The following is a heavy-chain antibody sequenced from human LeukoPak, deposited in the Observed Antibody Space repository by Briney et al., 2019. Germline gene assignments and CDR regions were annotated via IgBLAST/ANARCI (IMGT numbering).Heavy chain of an antibody. Sequence: GGSLRLSCAASGFTFSSYSMNWVRQAPGKGLEWVSSISSNNDYIYYADSVKGRFTISRDNAKNSLFLQMNSLRAEDTTVYYCARVAVAAAGTDYWGQGTLVTVSS. CDR2: ISSNNDYI. J-gene: IGHJ4*02. CDR3: ARVAVAAAGTDY. D-gene: IGHD6-13*01. CDR1: GFTFSSYS. V-gene: IGHV3-21*01.